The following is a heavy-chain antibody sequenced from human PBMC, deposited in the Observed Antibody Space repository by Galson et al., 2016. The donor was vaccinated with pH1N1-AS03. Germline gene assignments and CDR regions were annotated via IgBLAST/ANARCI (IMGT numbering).Heavy chain of an antibody. V-gene: IGHV3-7*03. J-gene: IGHJ4*02. D-gene: IGHD3-22*01. Sequence: SLRLSCAASGFTFTNYLMTWVRQAPGKGLEWVANIKHDGGEKYYVDSVKGRFTISRDNAKHSLYLQMSSLRLEDTAVYFCARRSRDDGSGYYTDYDYFDLWGQGTLVTVSS. CDR3: ARRSRDDGSGYYTDYDYFDL. CDR2: IKHDGGEK. CDR1: GFTFTNYL.